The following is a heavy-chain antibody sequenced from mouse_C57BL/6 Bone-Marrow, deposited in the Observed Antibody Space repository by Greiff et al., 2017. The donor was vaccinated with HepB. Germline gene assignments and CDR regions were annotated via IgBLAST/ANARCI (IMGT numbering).Heavy chain of an antibody. Sequence: VQLQQSGTVLARPGASVKMSCKTSGYTFTSYWMHWVKQRPGQGLEWIGAIYPGNSDTSYNQKFKGKAKLTAVTSASTAYMELSSLTNEDSAVYYCTIITTVVAPRYWGQGTTLTVSS. V-gene: IGHV1-5*01. CDR3: TIITTVVAPRY. CDR1: GYTFTSYW. D-gene: IGHD1-1*01. CDR2: IYPGNSDT. J-gene: IGHJ2*01.